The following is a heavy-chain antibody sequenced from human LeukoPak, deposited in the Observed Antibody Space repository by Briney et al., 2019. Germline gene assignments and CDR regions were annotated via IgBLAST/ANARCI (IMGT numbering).Heavy chain of an antibody. D-gene: IGHD4-17*01. CDR2: ISGTGGST. V-gene: IGHV3-23*01. CDR3: AKEIYGDSTGGRFQH. CDR1: GFTFSSYA. J-gene: IGHJ1*01. Sequence: GGSLRLSCAASGFTFSSYAMSWVRQTPGKGLEWVSAISGTGGSTYYADSVKGRFTISRDNSKNTLYLQMNSLRADDTAVYYCAKEIYGDSTGGRFQHWGQGTLVTVSS.